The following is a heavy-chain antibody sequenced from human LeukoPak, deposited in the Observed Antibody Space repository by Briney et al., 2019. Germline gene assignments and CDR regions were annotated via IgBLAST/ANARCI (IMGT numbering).Heavy chain of an antibody. J-gene: IGHJ4*02. CDR2: ISGSGGST. CDR3: ARASYYDFWSGYYTPGYFDY. V-gene: IGHV3-23*01. CDR1: GFTFSSYA. Sequence: GGSVRLSCAASGFTFSSYAMSWVRQAPGKGLEWVSAISGSGGSTYYADSVKGRFTISRDNSKNTLYLQMNSLRAEDTAVYYCARASYYDFWSGYYTPGYFDYWGQGTLVTVSS. D-gene: IGHD3-3*01.